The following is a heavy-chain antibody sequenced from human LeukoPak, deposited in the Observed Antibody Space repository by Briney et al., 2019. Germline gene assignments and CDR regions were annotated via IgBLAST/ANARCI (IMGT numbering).Heavy chain of an antibody. CDR3: ARFTVEGSGYPYYMDV. Sequence: SETLSLTCTVSGYSITSGYYWGWIRQPPGGGLEWIGSIYNGGSIYYDPSLKSRVTISVATSKNEVSLKLSSVTAADTAVYYCARFTVEGSGYPYYMDVWGKGTTVTVSS. CDR2: IYNGGSI. V-gene: IGHV4-38-2*02. J-gene: IGHJ6*03. D-gene: IGHD3-22*01. CDR1: GYSITSGYY.